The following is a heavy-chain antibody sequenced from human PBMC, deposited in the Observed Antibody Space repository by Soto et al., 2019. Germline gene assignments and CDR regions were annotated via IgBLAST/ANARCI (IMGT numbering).Heavy chain of an antibody. CDR3: ARVYGFGELFNPTSVYYYYGMDV. J-gene: IGHJ6*02. D-gene: IGHD3-10*01. V-gene: IGHV1-18*01. Sequence: QVQLVQSGAEVKKPGASVKVSCKASGYTFTSYGISWVRQAPGQGLEWMGWISAYNGNTNSAQKLQGRVTMTTDTSTSTAYMELRSLRSDDTAVYYCARVYGFGELFNPTSVYYYYGMDVWGQGTTVTVSS. CDR1: GYTFTSYG. CDR2: ISAYNGNT.